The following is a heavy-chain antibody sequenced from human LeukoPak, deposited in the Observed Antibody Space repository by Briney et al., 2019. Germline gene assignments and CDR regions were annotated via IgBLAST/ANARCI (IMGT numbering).Heavy chain of an antibody. V-gene: IGHV1-69*04. D-gene: IGHD4-17*01. CDR1: GGTFSSYA. Sequence: EASVKVSCKASGGTFSSYAISWVRPAPGQGLEWMGRIIPIFGIANYAQKFQGRVTITADKSTSTAYMELSSLRSEDTDVYYCARSVDGDYVPYYYGMDVWGQGTTVTVSS. J-gene: IGHJ6*02. CDR3: ARSVDGDYVPYYYGMDV. CDR2: IIPIFGIA.